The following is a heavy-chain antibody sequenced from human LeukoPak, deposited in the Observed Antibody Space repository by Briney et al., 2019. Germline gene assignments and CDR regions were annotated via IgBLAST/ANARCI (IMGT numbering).Heavy chain of an antibody. V-gene: IGHV4-59*12. CDR3: ARLYSSSYYYYYYMDV. CDR1: GGSISSYY. Sequence: SETLSLTCTVSGGSISSYYWSWIRQPPGKGLEWIGYIYYSGSTNYNPSLKSRVTISVDTSKNQFSLKLSSVTAADTAVYYCARLYSSSYYYYYYMDVWGKGTTVTVSS. CDR2: IYYSGST. J-gene: IGHJ6*03. D-gene: IGHD6-6*01.